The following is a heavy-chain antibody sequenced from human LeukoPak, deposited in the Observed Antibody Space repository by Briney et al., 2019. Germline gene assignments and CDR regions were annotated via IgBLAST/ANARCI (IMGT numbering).Heavy chain of an antibody. J-gene: IGHJ4*02. CDR3: ASSYTASTKIDY. D-gene: IGHD1-1*01. CDR2: ISSSGSTI. Sequence: PGRSLRLSCAASGFTFSDYYMSWIRQAPGKGLEWVSYISSSGSTIYYADSVKGRFTISRDNAKNSLYLQMNSLRAEDTAVYYCASSYTASTKIDYWGQGTLVTVSS. V-gene: IGHV3-11*01. CDR1: GFTFSDYY.